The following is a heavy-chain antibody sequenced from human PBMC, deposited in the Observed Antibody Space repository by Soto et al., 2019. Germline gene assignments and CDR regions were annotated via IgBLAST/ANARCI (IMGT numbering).Heavy chain of an antibody. CDR1: GYTLTAYY. V-gene: IGHV1-46*01. J-gene: IGHJ4*02. Sequence: QVQLVQSGAEVKKPGASAKVSCKASGYTLTAYYIHWVRQAPGQGREWMGIVNPGDGSTRYAQMFQDRVTMMRDTSTSTIYMELSSLRSEDTAVYYFASSYVQNRPIDYWGQGTLVTVSS. D-gene: IGHD3-10*02. CDR2: VNPGDGST. CDR3: ASSYVQNRPIDY.